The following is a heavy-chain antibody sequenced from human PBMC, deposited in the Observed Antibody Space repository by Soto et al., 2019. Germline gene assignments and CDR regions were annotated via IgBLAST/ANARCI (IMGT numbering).Heavy chain of an antibody. CDR2: ISGSGGST. V-gene: IGHV3-23*01. CDR3: ARLDYYDSSGYLELYYFDY. CDR1: GFTFSSYA. J-gene: IGHJ4*02. D-gene: IGHD3-22*01. Sequence: GGSLRLSCAASGFTFSSYAMSWVRQAPGKGLEWVSAISGSGGSTYYADSVKGRFTISRDNSKNTLYLQMNSLRAEDTAVYYCARLDYYDSSGYLELYYFDYWGQGTLVTVSS.